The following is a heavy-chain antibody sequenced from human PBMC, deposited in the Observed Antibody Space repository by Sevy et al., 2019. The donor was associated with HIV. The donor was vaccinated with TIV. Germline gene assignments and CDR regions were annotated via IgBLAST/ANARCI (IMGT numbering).Heavy chain of an antibody. J-gene: IGHJ6*02. D-gene: IGHD1-26*01. CDR1: GFTFSRFW. CDR2: LGDSGAAT. V-gene: IGHV3-23*01. Sequence: GGSLRLSCATSGFTFSRFWMSWVRQSPGKGLKWVSALGDSGAATYYADSVKGRFTISRDNSKNTVYLHLSSLRAEDTAVYYCARVVGALPGYYYGMDVWGQGTTVTVSS. CDR3: ARVVGALPGYYYGMDV.